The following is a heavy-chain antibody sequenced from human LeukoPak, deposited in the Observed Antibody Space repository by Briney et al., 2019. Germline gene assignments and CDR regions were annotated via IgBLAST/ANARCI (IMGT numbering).Heavy chain of an antibody. D-gene: IGHD1-26*01. CDR3: ASCRGELLFFN. J-gene: IGHJ4*02. CDR1: GGSFSSYY. V-gene: IGHV4-39*07. CDR2: IYYSGST. Sequence: SETLSLTCTVSGGSFSSYYWGWIRQPPGKGLEWIGSIYYSGSTYYNPSLKSRVTISVDTSKNQCSLKLSSVTAADTAVYYCASCRGELLFFNWGQGTLVTVSS.